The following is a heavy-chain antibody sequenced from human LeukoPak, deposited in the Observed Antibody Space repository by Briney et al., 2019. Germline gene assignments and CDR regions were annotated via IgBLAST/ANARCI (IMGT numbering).Heavy chain of an antibody. CDR3: GGVSDQEFDY. D-gene: IGHD2-21*02. V-gene: IGHV3-66*01. J-gene: IGHJ4*02. CDR1: RFTVSSNY. CDR2: IYSGGST. Sequence: PGGSLRLSCAASRFTVSSNYMSWVRQAPGKGLEWVSVIYSGGSTYYADSVKGRFTISRDNSKNTLYLQMNSLRAEDTAVYYCGGVSDQEFDYWGQGTLVTVSS.